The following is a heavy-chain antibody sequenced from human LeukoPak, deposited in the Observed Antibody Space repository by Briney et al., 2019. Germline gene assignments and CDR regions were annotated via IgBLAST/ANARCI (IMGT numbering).Heavy chain of an antibody. CDR1: GFTFSSYW. CDR2: ISGSGDNT. J-gene: IGHJ4*02. D-gene: IGHD1-26*01. V-gene: IGHV3-23*01. CDR3: AKDTWMGATNFDY. Sequence: PGGSLRLSCAASGFTFSSYWMSWVRQAPGKGLEWVSVISGSGDNTYYADSVKGRFTMSRDNSKNTLSLQMNSLRAEDTAVYFCAKDTWMGATNFDYWGQGTLVTVSS.